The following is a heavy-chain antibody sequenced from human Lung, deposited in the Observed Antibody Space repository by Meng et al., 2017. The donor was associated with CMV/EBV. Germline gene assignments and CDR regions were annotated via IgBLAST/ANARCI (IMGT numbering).Heavy chain of an antibody. V-gene: IGHV3-15*01. D-gene: IGHD1-14*01. CDR2: IKSRTDGGTT. CDR3: ITALGNPPNYGWDV. J-gene: IGHJ6*02. CDR1: RLTFSNAW. Sequence: GGSLRLXXTASRLTFSNAWMSWVRQAPGRGLEWVGRIKSRTDGGTTDYAAPAKGRFTISRDDSDNPLYLLMDRLKIDDTAVYYCITALGNPPNYGWDVWGQGXTVTVSS.